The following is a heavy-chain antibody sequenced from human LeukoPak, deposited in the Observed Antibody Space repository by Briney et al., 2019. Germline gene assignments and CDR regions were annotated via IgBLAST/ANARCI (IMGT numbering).Heavy chain of an antibody. CDR1: GFTFSAYR. CDR2: ISSTSSHI. Sequence: GGSLRLSCTASGFTFSAYRMNWVRQAPGKGLEWVSSISSTSSHIDYADSVKGRFTISRDNAKNSVYLQMKSLRAEDTAIYFCAREGGIVGATHYFDYWGQGTLVTVSS. D-gene: IGHD1-26*01. J-gene: IGHJ4*02. CDR3: AREGGIVGATHYFDY. V-gene: IGHV3-21*01.